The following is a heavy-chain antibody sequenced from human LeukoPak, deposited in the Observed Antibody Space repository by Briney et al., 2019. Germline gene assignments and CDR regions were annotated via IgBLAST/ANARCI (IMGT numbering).Heavy chain of an antibody. CDR3: ARDRFRGDYAAYWFDP. CDR1: GFTFSSYS. CDR2: INWNGGST. D-gene: IGHD4-17*01. J-gene: IGHJ5*02. V-gene: IGHV3-20*04. Sequence: GGSLRLSCAASGFTFSSYSMNWVRQAPGKGVEWVSGINWNGGSTVYADSVKGRFTISRDNAKNSLYLQMNSLRAEDTALYYCARDRFRGDYAAYWFDPWGQGTLVTVSS.